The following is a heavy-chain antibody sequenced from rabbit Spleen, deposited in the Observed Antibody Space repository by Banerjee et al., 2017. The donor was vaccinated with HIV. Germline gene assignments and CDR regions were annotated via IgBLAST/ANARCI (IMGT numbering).Heavy chain of an antibody. V-gene: IGHV1S40*01. CDR3: ARDGAGGSYFAL. Sequence: QSLEESGGDLVKPGASLTLTCTASGFSFSSIHWIYWVRQAPGKGLEWIGTIYAGSTGTIDYASWVNGRFTISKTSSTTVTLQMTSLTAADTATYFCARDGAGGSYFALWGPGTLVPS. CDR2: IYAGSTGTI. J-gene: IGHJ4*01. D-gene: IGHD8-1*01. CDR1: GFSFSSIHW.